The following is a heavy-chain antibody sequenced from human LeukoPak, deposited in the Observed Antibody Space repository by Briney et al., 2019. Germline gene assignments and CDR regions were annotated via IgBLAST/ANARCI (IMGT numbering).Heavy chain of an antibody. J-gene: IGHJ4*02. Sequence: ASVKVSCKASGYTFTKYYMHWVRQAPGQGLEWKGIIDPSGGSTSYAQTFQGRVTMTRDTSTSTFYMELSSLRSEDTAVYYCARGRGIAAPGPRSLFDYWGQGTLVTVSS. CDR1: GYTFTKYY. CDR3: ARGRGIAAPGPRSLFDY. V-gene: IGHV1-46*01. D-gene: IGHD6-13*01. CDR2: IDPSGGST.